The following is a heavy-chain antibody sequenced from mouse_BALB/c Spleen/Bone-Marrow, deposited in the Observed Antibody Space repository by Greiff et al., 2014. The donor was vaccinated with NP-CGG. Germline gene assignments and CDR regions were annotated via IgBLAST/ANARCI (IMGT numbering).Heavy chain of an antibody. CDR2: IYPGNSGT. V-gene: IGHV1-5*01. D-gene: IGHD1-1*01. Sequence: VQLQQSGTVLARPGASMKMSCKASGYSFTSYWMYWIKQRLGQGLEWIGAIYPGNSGTSYNQNFKGKAKLTAVTSASTAYMELSSLTNEDSAVYYCTRSITTAVEFDYWGQGTSLTVSS. CDR3: TRSITTAVEFDY. CDR1: GYSFTSYW. J-gene: IGHJ2*03.